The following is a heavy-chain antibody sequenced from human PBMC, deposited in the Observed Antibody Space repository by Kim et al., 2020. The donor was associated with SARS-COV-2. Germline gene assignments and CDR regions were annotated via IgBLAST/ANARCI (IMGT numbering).Heavy chain of an antibody. Sequence: HYNPSLQSRVTISVDTSKNQFSLSLRSVTATDTAVYYCARRGGIVNNYNYWGQGTLVTVSS. J-gene: IGHJ4*02. CDR3: ARRGGIVNNYNY. D-gene: IGHD1-1*01. V-gene: IGHV4-39*01.